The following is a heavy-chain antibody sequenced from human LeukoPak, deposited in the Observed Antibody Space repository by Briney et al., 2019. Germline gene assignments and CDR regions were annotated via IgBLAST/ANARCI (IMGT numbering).Heavy chain of an antibody. V-gene: IGHV4-59*08. CDR2: IYYSGST. D-gene: IGHD3-10*01. CDR1: GGSISSYY. CDR3: ASGHYYGSGSYFGWFDP. Sequence: SETLSLTCAVSGGSISSYYWSWIRQPPGKGLEWIGYIYYSGSTNYNPSLKSRVTISVDTSKNQFSLKLSSVTAADTAVYYCASGHYYGSGSYFGWFDPWGQGTLVTVSS. J-gene: IGHJ5*02.